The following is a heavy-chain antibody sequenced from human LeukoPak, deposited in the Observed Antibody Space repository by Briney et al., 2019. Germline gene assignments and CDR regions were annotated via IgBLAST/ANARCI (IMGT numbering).Heavy chain of an antibody. CDR3: ARDRGGSTAMGLNFDY. CDR2: INPSGGST. CDR1: GYTFTNYY. D-gene: IGHD5-18*01. J-gene: IGHJ4*02. V-gene: IGHV1-46*01. Sequence: ASVKVSCKASGYTFTNYYIHWVRQAPGQGLECMGIINPSGGSTSYAQKFQGRVTMTRDMSTSTVYMELSSLRSEDTAVYYCARDRGGSTAMGLNFDYWGQGTLVTVSS.